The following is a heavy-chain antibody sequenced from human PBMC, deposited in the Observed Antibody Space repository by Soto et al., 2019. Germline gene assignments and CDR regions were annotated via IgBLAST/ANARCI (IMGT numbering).Heavy chain of an antibody. V-gene: IGHV3-23*01. CDR1: GFTFSGYA. J-gene: IGHJ6*02. D-gene: IGHD6-6*01. CDR2: ISGSGGST. Sequence: GGSLRLSCAASGFTFSGYAMSWVRQAPGRGLEWVSAISGSGGSTDYADSVKGRFTTSRDNFKNTLYLQMNSLRAEDTAVYYCAKYSSSSGYYYYYVMDVWGQGTTVTVSS. CDR3: AKYSSSSGYYYYYVMDV.